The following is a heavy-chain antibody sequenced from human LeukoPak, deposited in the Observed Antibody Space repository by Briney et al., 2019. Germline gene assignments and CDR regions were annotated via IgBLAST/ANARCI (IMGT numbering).Heavy chain of an antibody. J-gene: IGHJ4*02. Sequence: ASVKVSCKASGYTLTGYYMHWVRQAPGQGLEWMGWINPNSGGTKYAQKFQGRVTMTRDTSISTAYMELTRLRFDDTAVYYCATGINYNSGWYGSFDSWGQGSLVTVSS. CDR2: INPNSGGT. D-gene: IGHD6-19*01. CDR1: GYTLTGYY. CDR3: ATGINYNSGWYGSFDS. V-gene: IGHV1-2*02.